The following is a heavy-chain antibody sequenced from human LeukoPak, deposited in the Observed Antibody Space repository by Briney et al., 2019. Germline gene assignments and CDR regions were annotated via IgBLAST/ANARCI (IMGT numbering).Heavy chain of an antibody. D-gene: IGHD1-1*01. CDR2: IYHSGST. V-gene: IGHV4-4*02. J-gene: IGHJ4*02. CDR1: GGSISSSNW. Sequence: SETLSLTCAVSGGSISSSNWWSWVRQPPGKGLEWIGEIYHSGSTNYNPSLKSRVTISVDKSKNQFSLKLSSVTAADTAVYYCARGSNWNDGIYYFDYWGQGTLVTVSS. CDR3: ARGSNWNDGIYYFDY.